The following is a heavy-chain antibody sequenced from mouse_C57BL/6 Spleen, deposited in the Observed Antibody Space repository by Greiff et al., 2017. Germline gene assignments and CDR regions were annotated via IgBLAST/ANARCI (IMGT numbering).Heavy chain of an antibody. CDR1: GYTFTSYW. Sequence: QVQLQQPGAELVRPGSSVKLSCKASGYTFTSYWMHWVKQRPMQGLEWIGNIDPSDSETHYNQKFKDKATLTVDKSSSTAYMQRSSLTSEDSAVYDCARGHNCDAMDYWGQGTSVTVSS. CDR2: IDPSDSET. D-gene: IGHD1-3*01. J-gene: IGHJ4*01. V-gene: IGHV1-52*01. CDR3: ARGHNCDAMDY.